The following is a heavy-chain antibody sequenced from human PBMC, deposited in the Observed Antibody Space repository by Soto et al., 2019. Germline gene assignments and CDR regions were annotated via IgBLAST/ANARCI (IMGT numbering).Heavy chain of an antibody. CDR3: AREFSDTGFDP. D-gene: IGHD1-26*01. Sequence: SETLSLTCTVSGGSIRNYYWNWIRQPPGKGLEWIGYIYYTGRTNYNPSLKSRVTISIDTSNYQFSLKLDSVTAADTAIYFCAREFSDTGFDPWGQGAPVTVSS. V-gene: IGHV4-59*01. CDR2: IYYTGRT. CDR1: GGSIRNYY. J-gene: IGHJ5*02.